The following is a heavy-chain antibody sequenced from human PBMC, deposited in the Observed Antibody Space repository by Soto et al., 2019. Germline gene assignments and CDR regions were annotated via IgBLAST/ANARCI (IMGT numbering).Heavy chain of an antibody. Sequence: PGESLKISCKGSGYSFTSYWIFWVRQMPVKGLECMGIIYPFDSDTRDSPSFQGQVTIAAYKSVRTAYLQLISLKASDTAMYYCARLGQHPKGFDPWGQGTLVTVSS. V-gene: IGHV5-51*01. D-gene: IGHD6-13*01. CDR3: ARLGQHPKGFDP. CDR2: IYPFDSDT. CDR1: GYSFTSYW. J-gene: IGHJ5*02.